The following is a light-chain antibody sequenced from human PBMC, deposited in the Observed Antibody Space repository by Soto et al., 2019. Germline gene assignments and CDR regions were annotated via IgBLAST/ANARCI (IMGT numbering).Light chain of an antibody. Sequence: QSVLTQPASVSGSPGQSITISCTGTTSDVGGHNSVSWFQQHPGKAPKLIIYQVSSRPSDISNRVSGSKSGDTASLTISGLQAEDEADYYCNSYSRDITPYVFGTGTKSPS. CDR1: TSDVGGHNS. V-gene: IGLV2-14*01. CDR3: NSYSRDITPYV. CDR2: QVS. J-gene: IGLJ1*01.